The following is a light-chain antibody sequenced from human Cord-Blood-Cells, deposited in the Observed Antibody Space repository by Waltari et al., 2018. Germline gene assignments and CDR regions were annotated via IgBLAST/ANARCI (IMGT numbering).Light chain of an antibody. CDR3: QQYDNLPLT. CDR1: QDNSNN. Sequence: DIQMTQSPSPLPASVGDRVTITCQASQDNSNNLNWYQQKPGKAPKLLIYDASNLETGVPSRFSGSGSGTDFTFTISSLQPEDIATYYCQQYDNLPLTFGGGTKVEIK. V-gene: IGKV1-33*01. CDR2: DAS. J-gene: IGKJ4*01.